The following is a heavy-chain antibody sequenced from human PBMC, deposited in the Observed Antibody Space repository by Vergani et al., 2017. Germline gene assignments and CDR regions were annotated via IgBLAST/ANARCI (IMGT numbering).Heavy chain of an antibody. CDR3: ARAVVPAARYYYYYMDV. V-gene: IGHV4-34*01. Sequence: QVQLQQWGAGLLKPSETLSLTCAVYGGSFSGYYWSWIRQPPGKGLEWIGEINHSGSTNYNPSLKSRVTISVDTSKNQFSLKLSSVTAADTAVYYCARAVVPAARYYYYYMDVWGKXP. CDR2: INHSGST. D-gene: IGHD2-2*01. CDR1: GGSFSGYY. J-gene: IGHJ6*03.